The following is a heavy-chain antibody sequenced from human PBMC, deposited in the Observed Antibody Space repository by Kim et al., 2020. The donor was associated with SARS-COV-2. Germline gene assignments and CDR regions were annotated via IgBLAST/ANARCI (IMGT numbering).Heavy chain of an antibody. J-gene: IGHJ6*02. CDR1: GYTFTNSG. CDR3: VRDPDPYCRSNSCIYGMDV. Sequence: ASVKVSCKASGYTFTNSGMHWVRQAPGQGLEWMGWINVGIGNTKFSQKVQGRVTITRDKSANTVYMELSSLRSEDRAVYYCVRDPDPYCRSNSCIYGMDVWGQGTTVTVSS. D-gene: IGHD2-2*01. V-gene: IGHV1-3*01. CDR2: INVGIGNT.